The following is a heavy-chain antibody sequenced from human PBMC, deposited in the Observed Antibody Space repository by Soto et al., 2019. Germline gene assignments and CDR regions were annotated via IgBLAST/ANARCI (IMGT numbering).Heavy chain of an antibody. V-gene: IGHV3-64*01. Sequence: EVQMVESGGGLVQPGGSLRLSCAASGFTFSSYAMHWVRQAPGKGLEYVSDISSNGGSTYYANSVKGRFTISRDNSKNMLYLQMGSLRAEDMAVYYCARRGYSGYEIDYWGQGTLVTVSS. CDR1: GFTFSSYA. D-gene: IGHD5-12*01. J-gene: IGHJ4*02. CDR3: ARRGYSGYEIDY. CDR2: ISSNGGST.